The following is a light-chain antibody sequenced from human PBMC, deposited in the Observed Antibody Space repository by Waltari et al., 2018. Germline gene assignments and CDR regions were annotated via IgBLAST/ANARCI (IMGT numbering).Light chain of an antibody. CDR3: QQYGNSPPWT. Sequence: TVLTQSPGTLSLSPGERATLSCRASQSVSSGYLAWYQQKVGQAPRLLMYGASTRATGIPDRFSGSGSGTDFNLTISRLEPEDSAVYYCQQYGNSPPWTFGQGTKVQIK. CDR1: QSVSSGY. CDR2: GAS. J-gene: IGKJ1*01. V-gene: IGKV3-20*01.